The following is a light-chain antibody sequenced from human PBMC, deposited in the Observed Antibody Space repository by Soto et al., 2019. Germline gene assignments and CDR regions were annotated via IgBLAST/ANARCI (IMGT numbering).Light chain of an antibody. J-gene: IGLJ2*01. V-gene: IGLV1-44*01. CDR1: SSNIGRNS. CDR2: SNN. Sequence: QSVLTQPHSASGTPGQRVTISCSGNSSNIGRNSVTWYQQLPGTAPKLLIYSNNLRPSGVPDRFSGSKSGTSASLAISGLQSDDEADYHCASWDDSLNGVVFGGETKLTVL. CDR3: ASWDDSLNGVV.